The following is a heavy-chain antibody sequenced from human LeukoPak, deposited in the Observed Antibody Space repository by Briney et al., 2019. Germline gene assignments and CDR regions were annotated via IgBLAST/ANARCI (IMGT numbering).Heavy chain of an antibody. V-gene: IGHV3-30*02. D-gene: IGHD6-13*01. CDR2: IRYDGSNK. J-gene: IGHJ4*02. Sequence: GGSLRLSCAASGFTFSSYGMHWVRQAPGKGLEWVAFIRYDGSNKYYADSVKGRFTISRDNSKNTLYLQMNSLRAEDTAVYYCAKDRPIAAAGTLDYWGQGTLVTVPS. CDR3: AKDRPIAAAGTLDY. CDR1: GFTFSSYG.